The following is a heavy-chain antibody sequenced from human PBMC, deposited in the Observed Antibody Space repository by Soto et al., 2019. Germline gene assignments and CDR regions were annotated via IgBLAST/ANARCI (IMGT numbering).Heavy chain of an antibody. J-gene: IGHJ4*02. CDR3: AKDEDSSGYYYDY. CDR1: GFTFSSYG. Sequence: RRLSCAASGFTFSSYGMHWVRQAPGKGLEWVAVISYDGSNKYYADSVKGRFTTSRDNSKNTLYLQMNSLRAEDTAVYYCAKDEDSSGYYYDYWGQGTLVTVSS. D-gene: IGHD3-22*01. V-gene: IGHV3-30*18. CDR2: ISYDGSNK.